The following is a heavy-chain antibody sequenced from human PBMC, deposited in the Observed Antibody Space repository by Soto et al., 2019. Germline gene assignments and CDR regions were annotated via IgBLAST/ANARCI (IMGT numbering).Heavy chain of an antibody. J-gene: IGHJ4*02. Sequence: GGSLRLSCAASGFTFSSYAMSWVRQAPGKGLEWVSAISGSGGSTYYADSVKGRFTISRDNSKNTLYLQMNSLRAEDTAVYYCAKFGITIFGVVHYFDYWGQGTLVTVSS. D-gene: IGHD3-3*01. V-gene: IGHV3-23*01. CDR2: ISGSGGST. CDR3: AKFGITIFGVVHYFDY. CDR1: GFTFSSYA.